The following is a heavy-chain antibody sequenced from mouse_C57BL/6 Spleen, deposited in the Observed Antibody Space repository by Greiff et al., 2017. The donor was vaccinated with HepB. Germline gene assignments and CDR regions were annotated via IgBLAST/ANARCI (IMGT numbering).Heavy chain of an antibody. CDR2: INPSTGGT. CDR1: GYSFTGYY. J-gene: IGHJ1*03. Sequence: EVQLQQSGPELVKPGASVKISCKASGYSFTGYYMNWVKQSPEKSLEWIGEINPSTGGTTYNQKFKAKATLTVDKSSSTAYMQLKSLTSEDSAVYYCARWAGNWDRGYFDVWGTGTTVTVSS. V-gene: IGHV1-42*01. D-gene: IGHD4-1*01. CDR3: ARWAGNWDRGYFDV.